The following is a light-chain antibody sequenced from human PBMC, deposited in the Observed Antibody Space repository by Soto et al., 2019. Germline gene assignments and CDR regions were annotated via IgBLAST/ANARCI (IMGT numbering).Light chain of an antibody. CDR1: QSVVSSH. CDR2: GVS. J-gene: IGKJ1*01. Sequence: EIVLTQSPGTLSLSPGERATLSCRASQSVVSSHLAWYQQKPGQAPRLLIYGVSSRATGIPDRFSGSGSGTDLTLSISGLEPEDFAVYYCQQYEIAPTTCGQGTKVELK. V-gene: IGKV3-20*01. CDR3: QQYEIAPTT.